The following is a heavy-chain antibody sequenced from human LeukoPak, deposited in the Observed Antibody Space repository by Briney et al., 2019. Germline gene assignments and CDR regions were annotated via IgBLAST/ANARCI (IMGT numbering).Heavy chain of an antibody. CDR2: IYHSGST. CDR1: GYSISSGYY. D-gene: IGHD1-14*01. Sequence: KPSETLSLTCAVSGYSISSGYYWGWIRRPPGEGLEWIGSIYHSGSTYYNPSLKSRVTISVDTSKNHFSLKLSSVTAADTAVYYCARPGGRRFDIWGQGTMVTVSS. V-gene: IGHV4-38-2*01. CDR3: ARPGGRRFDI. J-gene: IGHJ3*02.